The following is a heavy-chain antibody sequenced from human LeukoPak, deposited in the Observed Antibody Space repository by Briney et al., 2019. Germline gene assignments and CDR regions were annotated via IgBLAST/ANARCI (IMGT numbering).Heavy chain of an antibody. D-gene: IGHD3-22*01. CDR3: ARVPLYDRSGYYFDY. CDR2: ISTSGRAI. V-gene: IGHV3-48*02. J-gene: IGHJ4*02. Sequence: PGGSLRLSCAASGFTFSNYNMNWVRQAPGKGLEWVSYISTSGRAISYADSVKGRFTISRDNAKNSLFLQMNSLRDEDTAVYYCARVPLYDRSGYYFDYWGLGTLVTVSS. CDR1: GFTFSNYN.